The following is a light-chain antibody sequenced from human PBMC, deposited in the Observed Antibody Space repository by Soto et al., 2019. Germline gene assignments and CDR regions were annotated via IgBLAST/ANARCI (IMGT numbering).Light chain of an antibody. J-gene: IGKJ4*01. V-gene: IGKV3-15*01. CDR2: GVS. CDR3: QQYSQWPLT. Sequence: EIVMTHSPATLSVSPCERAALSCRASQSVTSNLAWYQQKPGQAPRLLMYGVSTRATGIPARFGGSGSATEFTLTISSLQSEDFAVYYCQQYSQWPLTFGGGTKVDIK. CDR1: QSVTSN.